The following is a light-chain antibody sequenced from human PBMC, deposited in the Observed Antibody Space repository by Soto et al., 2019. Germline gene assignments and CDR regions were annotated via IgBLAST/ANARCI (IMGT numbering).Light chain of an antibody. CDR1: QSVSSN. Sequence: EVVVTQCPATLSRSLGERGTSACKACQSVSSNLAWYQQKPGQAPRLLIYGASTRATGIPARFSGSGSGTEFTPTISSLQSEDFAVYYCQQYNNWPQTFGQGTKVDIK. J-gene: IGKJ1*01. CDR3: QQYNNWPQT. V-gene: IGKV3-15*01. CDR2: GAS.